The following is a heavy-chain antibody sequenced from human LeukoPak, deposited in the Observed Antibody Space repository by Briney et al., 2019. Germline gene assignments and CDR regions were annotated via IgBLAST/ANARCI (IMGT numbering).Heavy chain of an antibody. CDR3: ARVGDIYDSSGYYFDY. CDR2: ISAYNGNT. Sequence: ASVKVSCKASGYTFTSYGIRWVRQAPGQGLEWMGWISAYNGNTHFAPKLQGRSTMTTDTSTSTAYMELRSLRSDDTAVYYCARVGDIYDSSGYYFDYWGQGTLVTVSS. CDR1: GYTFTSYG. V-gene: IGHV1-18*01. J-gene: IGHJ4*02. D-gene: IGHD3-22*01.